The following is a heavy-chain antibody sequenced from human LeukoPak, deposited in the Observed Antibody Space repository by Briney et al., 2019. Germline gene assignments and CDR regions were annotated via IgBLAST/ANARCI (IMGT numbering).Heavy chain of an antibody. Sequence: PGRSLRLSCAASGFTFDDYAMHWVRQAPGKGLEWVSGINWNSGIKHYADSVKGRFTISRDNAKNSLYLQMNSLRAEDMAVYYCARSSRELGGYAPWELMPPFDYWGQGTLVTVSS. J-gene: IGHJ4*02. V-gene: IGHV3-9*03. CDR2: INWNSGIK. CDR1: GFTFDDYA. CDR3: ARSSRELGGYAPWELMPPFDY. D-gene: IGHD1-7*01.